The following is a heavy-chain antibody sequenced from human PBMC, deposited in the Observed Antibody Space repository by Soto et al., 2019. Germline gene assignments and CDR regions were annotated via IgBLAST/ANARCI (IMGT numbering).Heavy chain of an antibody. CDR2: IVVGSGNT. J-gene: IGHJ6*02. CDR3: AADYGDYSYYYYYYGMDV. CDR1: GFTFTSSA. V-gene: IGHV1-58*01. D-gene: IGHD4-17*01. Sequence: GASAKVSCKASGFTFTSSAVQWVRQARGQRLEWIGWIVVGSGNTNYAQKFQERVTITRDMSTSTAYMELSSLRSEDTAVYYCAADYGDYSYYYYYYGMDVWGQGTTVTVSS.